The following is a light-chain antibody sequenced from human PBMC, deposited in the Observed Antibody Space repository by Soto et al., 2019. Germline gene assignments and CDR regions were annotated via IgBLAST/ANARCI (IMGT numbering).Light chain of an antibody. CDR2: DVS. V-gene: IGLV2-14*01. Sequence: QSVLTQPASVSGSPGQSITISCTGTSSDVGGYNYVSWYQQHPGKAPKLMIYDVSNRPSGVSNRFSGSKSGNTASLTISRLQAEDEADYYCSSYTSSSTPYVVFGGGTKLTVL. J-gene: IGLJ2*01. CDR1: SSDVGGYNY. CDR3: SSYTSSSTPYVV.